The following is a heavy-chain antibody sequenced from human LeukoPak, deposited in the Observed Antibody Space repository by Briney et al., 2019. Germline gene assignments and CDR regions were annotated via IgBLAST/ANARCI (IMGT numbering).Heavy chain of an antibody. CDR3: ARGLITGTHYYYYMDV. Sequence: SVKVSCKASGGTFSSYAISWVRQAPGQGLEWMGRIIPTLGIANYAQKFQGRVTITADKSTSTAYMELSSLRSEGTAVYYCARGLITGTHYYYYMDVWGKGATVTVSS. V-gene: IGHV1-69*04. J-gene: IGHJ6*03. CDR1: GGTFSSYA. D-gene: IGHD1-7*01. CDR2: IIPTLGIA.